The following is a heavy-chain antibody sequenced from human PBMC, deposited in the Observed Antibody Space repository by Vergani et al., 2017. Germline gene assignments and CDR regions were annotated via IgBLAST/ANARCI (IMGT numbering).Heavy chain of an antibody. Sequence: QVQLQESGPGLVKPSETLSLTCCVSGDSMNTYYWTWIRQPPGKGLEWIGYIYDSGDTKYNPSLKSRVTMSLDTSKNQFSLNLYSVTAADTAVYYCARGALWWLRQIDSWGQGTLVTVSS. CDR1: GDSMNTYY. D-gene: IGHD2-21*01. J-gene: IGHJ4*02. CDR2: IYDSGDT. V-gene: IGHV4-59*01. CDR3: ARGALWWLRQIDS.